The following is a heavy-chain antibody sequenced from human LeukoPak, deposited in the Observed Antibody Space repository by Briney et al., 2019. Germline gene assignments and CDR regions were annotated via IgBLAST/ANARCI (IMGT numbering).Heavy chain of an antibody. J-gene: IGHJ4*02. V-gene: IGHV4-30-4*01. CDR1: GGSISSGDYY. Sequence: PSETLSLTCTVSGGSISSGDYYWSWIRQPPGKGLEWIGYIYCSGSTYYNPSLKSRVTISVDTSKNQFSLKLSSVTAADTAVYYCARDIWFGELSPDWGQGTLVTVSS. D-gene: IGHD3-10*01. CDR3: ARDIWFGELSPD. CDR2: IYCSGST.